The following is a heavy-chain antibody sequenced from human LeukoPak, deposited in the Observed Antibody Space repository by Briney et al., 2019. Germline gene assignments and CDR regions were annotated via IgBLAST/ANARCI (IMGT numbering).Heavy chain of an antibody. CDR2: ISYDGSNK. Sequence: GGSLRLSCAASGFTFSSYAMNWVRQAPGKGLEWVAVISYDGSNKYYADSVKGRFTISRDNSKNTLYLQMNSLRAEDTAVYYCARGLWFGEFKEDYFDYWGQGTLVTVSS. CDR3: ARGLWFGEFKEDYFDY. J-gene: IGHJ4*02. D-gene: IGHD3-10*01. CDR1: GFTFSSYA. V-gene: IGHV3-30-3*01.